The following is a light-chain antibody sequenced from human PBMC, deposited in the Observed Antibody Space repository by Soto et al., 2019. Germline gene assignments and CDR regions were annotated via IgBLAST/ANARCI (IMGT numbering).Light chain of an antibody. CDR2: AAS. J-gene: IGKJ2*01. CDR1: QSISSY. V-gene: IGKV1-39*01. Sequence: DIQMTQSPSSLSASVGDRVTITCRASQSISSYLNWYQQKPGKAPKLLIYAASSLQSGVPSRFSGSGSGTDFTLTISSLQPEYFPTYYCQQSYSTPPYTFGQGTKLEIK. CDR3: QQSYSTPPYT.